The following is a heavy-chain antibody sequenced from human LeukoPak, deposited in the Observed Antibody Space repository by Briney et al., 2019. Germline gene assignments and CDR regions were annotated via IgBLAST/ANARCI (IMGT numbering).Heavy chain of an antibody. CDR2: TYYRSKWYN. CDR3: ARGTEQQLVLWGPPYNWFDP. CDR1: GDGVSSNSAA. J-gene: IGHJ5*02. D-gene: IGHD6-13*01. V-gene: IGHV6-1*01. Sequence: SQTLSLTCAISGDGVSSNSAAWNWIRQSPSRGLEWLGRTYYRSKWYNDYAVSVKSRITINPDTSKNQFSLQLNSVTPEDTAVYYCARGTEQQLVLWGPPYNWFDPWGQGTLVTVSS.